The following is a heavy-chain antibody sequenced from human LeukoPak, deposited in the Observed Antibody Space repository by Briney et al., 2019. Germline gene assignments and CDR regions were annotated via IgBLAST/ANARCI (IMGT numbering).Heavy chain of an antibody. CDR1: GFTFSSYG. V-gene: IGHV3-23*01. D-gene: IGHD3-3*01. Sequence: GGTLRLSCAASGFTFSSYGMSWVRQAPGKGPEWVSAISGSGGNTYYADSVKGRFTISRDNSKNTLYLQMNSLRAEDTAVYYCAKRSGGPSPFDYWGQGTLVTVSS. J-gene: IGHJ4*02. CDR3: AKRSGGPSPFDY. CDR2: ISGSGGNT.